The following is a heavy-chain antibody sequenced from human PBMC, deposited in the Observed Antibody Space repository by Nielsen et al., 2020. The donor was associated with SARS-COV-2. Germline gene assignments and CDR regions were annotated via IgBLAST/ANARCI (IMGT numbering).Heavy chain of an antibody. CDR3: ARDRYDYGDYADYYYYGMDV. Sequence: GGSLRLSCAASGFTFSSYGMHWVRQAPGKGLEWVAVIWYDGSNKYYADSVKGRFTISRDNSKNTLYLQMNSLRAEDTAVYYCARDRYDYGDYADYYYYGMDVWGQGTTVTVSS. J-gene: IGHJ6*02. D-gene: IGHD4-17*01. V-gene: IGHV3-30*19. CDR2: IWYDGSNK. CDR1: GFTFSSYG.